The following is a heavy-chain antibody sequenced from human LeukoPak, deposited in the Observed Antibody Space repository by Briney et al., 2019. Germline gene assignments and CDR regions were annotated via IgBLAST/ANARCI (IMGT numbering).Heavy chain of an antibody. CDR2: IYSGGST. CDR1: GFTVSSNY. D-gene: IGHD2-8*02. CDR3: AREYWYSFGSWFDP. Sequence: PGGSLRLSCAASGFTVSSNYMSWVRQAPGKGLEWVSVIYSGGSTYYADSVKGRFTISRDNSKNTLYLQMNSLRAEDTAVYYCAREYWYSFGSWFDPWGQGTLVTVSS. J-gene: IGHJ5*02. V-gene: IGHV3-53*01.